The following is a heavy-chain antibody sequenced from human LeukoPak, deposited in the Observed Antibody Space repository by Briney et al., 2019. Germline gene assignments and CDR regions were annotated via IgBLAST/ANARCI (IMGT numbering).Heavy chain of an antibody. V-gene: IGHV3-30*02. CDR2: IRLDGNDK. Sequence: PGGSQRLSCAASGFTFSSSGMHWVRQAPGKGLEGLTFIRLDGNDKYYADSVKGRFAISRDNSKNTLYLQMNRLRVDDTAVYYCAKDGGGTSSRTDYWGQGTLVTVSS. D-gene: IGHD6-6*01. J-gene: IGHJ4*02. CDR1: GFTFSSSG. CDR3: AKDGGGTSSRTDY.